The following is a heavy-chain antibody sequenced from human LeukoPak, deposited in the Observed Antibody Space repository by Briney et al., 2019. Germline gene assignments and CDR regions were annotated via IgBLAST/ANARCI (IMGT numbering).Heavy chain of an antibody. CDR1: GGSISSYY. J-gene: IGHJ1*01. CDR3: ARHFSEDGYNAAPFQH. V-gene: IGHV4-59*08. Sequence: SETLSLTCTVSGGSISSYYWSWIRQPPGEGLEWIGYIHYSGGITYYNPSLKSRVTISVDTSKNQFSLSLSSVTAADTAVYYCARHFSEDGYNAAPFQHWGQGTLVTVSS. CDR2: IHYSGGIT. D-gene: IGHD5-24*01.